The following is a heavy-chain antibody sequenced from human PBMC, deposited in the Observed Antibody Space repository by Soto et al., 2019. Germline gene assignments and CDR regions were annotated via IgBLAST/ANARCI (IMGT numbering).Heavy chain of an antibody. J-gene: IGHJ1*01. Sequence: QITLKESGPTLVKPTQTLTLTCTFSGFSLSTSGVGVGWIRQPPGKALEWLALIYWDDDKRYSPSLKSRLTITKDTSKHQVVLTMTNMDPVDTATYYCAHSWGLVGATTSEHFQHWGQGTLVTVSS. CDR3: AHSWGLVGATTSEHFQH. CDR1: GFSLSTSGVG. CDR2: IYWDDDK. V-gene: IGHV2-5*02. D-gene: IGHD1-26*01.